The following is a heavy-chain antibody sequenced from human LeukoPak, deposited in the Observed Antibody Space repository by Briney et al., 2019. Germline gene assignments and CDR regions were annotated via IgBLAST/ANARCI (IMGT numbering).Heavy chain of an antibody. J-gene: IGHJ6*03. CDR3: AREGGGYCSGGSCYSSVDYYYMDI. V-gene: IGHV3-74*01. Sequence: GGSLRLSCAASGFTFSSYWMHWVRQAPGKGLVWVSRINSDGSSTSYADSVKGRFTISRDNAKNTLYLQMNSLRAEDTAVYYCAREGGGYCSGGSCYSSVDYYYMDIWGKGATVTISS. CDR2: INSDGSST. D-gene: IGHD2-15*01. CDR1: GFTFSSYW.